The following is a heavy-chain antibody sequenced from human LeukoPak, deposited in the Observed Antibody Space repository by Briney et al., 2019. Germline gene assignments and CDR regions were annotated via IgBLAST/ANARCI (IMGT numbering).Heavy chain of an antibody. Sequence: GGSLRLSCAASGFTFSSYSMNWVRQAPGKGLEWVSSISSSSSYIYYADSVKGRFTISRDNAKNSLYLQMNSLRAEDTAVYYCARDRGSYPLFAGFDYWGQGTLVTVSS. CDR3: ARDRGSYPLFAGFDY. D-gene: IGHD1-26*01. V-gene: IGHV3-21*01. CDR1: GFTFSSYS. CDR2: ISSSSSYI. J-gene: IGHJ4*02.